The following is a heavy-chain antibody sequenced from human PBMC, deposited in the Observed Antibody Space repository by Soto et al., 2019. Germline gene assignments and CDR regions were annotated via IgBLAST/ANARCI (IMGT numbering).Heavy chain of an antibody. V-gene: IGHV3-21*01. J-gene: IGHJ4*02. CDR2: ISSSSSYI. CDR3: ARGVGPTPPSYLGY. CDR1: GFTFSSYN. Sequence: EVQLVESGGGLVKPGGSLRLSCAASGFTFSSYNMNWVRQAPGKGLEWVSSISSSSSYIYYADSVKGRFTISRDNAKNSLYLQMNSLRADDTAVYYCARGVGPTPPSYLGYWGQGTLVTVSS. D-gene: IGHD1-26*01.